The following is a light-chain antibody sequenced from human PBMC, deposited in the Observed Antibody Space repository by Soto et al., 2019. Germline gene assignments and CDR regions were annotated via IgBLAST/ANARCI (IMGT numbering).Light chain of an antibody. CDR2: AAS. CDR3: QHYNTAPWA. J-gene: IGKJ1*01. Sequence: DIQMTQSPSSLSASVGDRVTITCRASQGISNYLAWYQQKPGKLPELLIYAASTLQSGVPSRFSGSGSGTXXXXXXSSLQPEDVATYYCQHYNTAPWAFGQGTKVEVK. V-gene: IGKV1-27*01. CDR1: QGISNY.